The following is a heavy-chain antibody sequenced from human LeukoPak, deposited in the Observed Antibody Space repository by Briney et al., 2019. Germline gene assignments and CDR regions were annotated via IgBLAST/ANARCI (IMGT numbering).Heavy chain of an antibody. Sequence: ASVKVSCKASGYTLTSYGISWVRQAPGQGLEWMGWISAYNGNTNYAQKLQGRVTMTTDTSTSTAYMELRSLRSDDTAVYYCARTYYYDSSVYSAFDIWGQGTMVTVSS. J-gene: IGHJ3*02. CDR2: ISAYNGNT. CDR1: GYTLTSYG. CDR3: ARTYYYDSSVYSAFDI. D-gene: IGHD3-22*01. V-gene: IGHV1-18*01.